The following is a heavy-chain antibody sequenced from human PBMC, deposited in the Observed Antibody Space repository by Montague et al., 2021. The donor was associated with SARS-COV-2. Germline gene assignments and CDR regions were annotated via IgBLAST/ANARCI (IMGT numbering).Heavy chain of an antibody. V-gene: IGHV4-59*01. CDR2: IYYSGST. CDR3: ARGGGYYNYGLDV. CDR1: GGSISNYY. D-gene: IGHD3-22*01. Sequence: SETLSLTYTVSGGSISNYYWSWIRQPPGRGLERIGYIYYSGSTDYSPSLKSRVIISLDTSKDQFSLKVTSVTAADTAVYYCARGGGYYNYGLDVWGPGTTVTVS. J-gene: IGHJ6*02.